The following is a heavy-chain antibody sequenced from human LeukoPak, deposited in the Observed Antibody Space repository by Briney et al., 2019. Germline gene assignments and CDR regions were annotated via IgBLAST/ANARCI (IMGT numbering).Heavy chain of an antibody. CDR3: ARDRRHYDILTGYYNDY. V-gene: IGHV4-4*07. CDR1: GGSISSYY. D-gene: IGHD3-9*01. J-gene: IGHJ4*02. CDR2: IYTSGST. Sequence: KPSETLSLTCTVSGGSISSYYWSWIRQPAGKGLEWIGRIYTSGSTNFNPSLKSRVTMSVDTSKNQFSLKLSSVTAADTAVYNCARDRRHYDILTGYYNDYWGQGTLVTVSS.